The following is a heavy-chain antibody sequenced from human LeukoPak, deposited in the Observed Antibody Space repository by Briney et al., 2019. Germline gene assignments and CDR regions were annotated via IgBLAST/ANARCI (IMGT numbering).Heavy chain of an antibody. CDR2: IYYSGTT. CDR1: GGSVSSSSYY. D-gene: IGHD5-18*01. J-gene: IGHJ4*02. V-gene: IGHV4-39*01. CDR3: ARHSQYSYGLLYFFDF. Sequence: SETLSLTCTVSGGSVSSSSYYWGWIRQPPGKGLEWIGCIYYSGTTYYNPSLKSRVTISVDTSKNQFSLKLRSVTAADTAVYYCARHSQYSYGLLYFFDFWGQGTLVTASS.